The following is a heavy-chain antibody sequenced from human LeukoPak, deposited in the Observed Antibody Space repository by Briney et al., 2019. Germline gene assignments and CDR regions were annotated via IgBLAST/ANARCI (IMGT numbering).Heavy chain of an antibody. D-gene: IGHD3-9*01. CDR3: ARDSPQYDILTGYQYYYYGMDV. CDR1: GYTFTSYY. CDR2: INPSGGST. Sequence: ASVKVSCKASGYTFTSYYMHWVRQAPGQGLEWMGIINPSGGSTSYAQKFQGRVTMTRDTSTSTVYMELSSLRSEDTAVYYCARDSPQYDILTGYQYYYYGMDVWGQGTTVTASS. J-gene: IGHJ6*02. V-gene: IGHV1-46*01.